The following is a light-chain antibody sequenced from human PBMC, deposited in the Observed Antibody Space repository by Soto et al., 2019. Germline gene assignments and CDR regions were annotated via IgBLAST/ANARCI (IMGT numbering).Light chain of an antibody. CDR2: GAS. CDR3: QQYHEWPQYT. CDR1: QSIRSN. Sequence: EIVLTQSPATLSVSPGERATLSCRASQSIRSNFFAWYQQRPGQPPRLLIYGASTRATGVPARFSGGGSGTEFTLTISSLQSEDFAVYYCQQYHEWPQYTFGQGTKLEIK. V-gene: IGKV3-15*01. J-gene: IGKJ2*01.